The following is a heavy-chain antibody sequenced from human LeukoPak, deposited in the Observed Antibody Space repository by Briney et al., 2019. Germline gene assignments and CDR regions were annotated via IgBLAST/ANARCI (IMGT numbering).Heavy chain of an antibody. CDR2: IIPIFGTA. CDR3: ASVCSGGSCYFGWLDP. CDR1: GGTFSSYA. V-gene: IGHV1-69*13. D-gene: IGHD2-15*01. Sequence: ASVKVSCKASGGTFSSYAISWVRQAPGQGLEWMGGIIPIFGTANYAQKFQGRVTITADESTSTAYMELSSLRSEDTAVYYCASVCSGGSCYFGWLDPWGQGTLVTVSS. J-gene: IGHJ5*02.